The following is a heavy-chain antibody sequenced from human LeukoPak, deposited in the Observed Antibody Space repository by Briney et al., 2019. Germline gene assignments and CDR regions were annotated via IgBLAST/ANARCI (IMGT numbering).Heavy chain of an antibody. Sequence: GGSLRLSCAASGFTVSSNYMSWVRQAPGKGLEWVSVIYSGGSTYYADSVKGRFTISRDNSKNMLYLQMNSLRAEDTAVYYCARGDYIGYYGMDVWGQGTTVTVSS. V-gene: IGHV3-53*01. CDR3: ARGDYIGYYGMDV. J-gene: IGHJ6*02. CDR1: GFTVSSNY. D-gene: IGHD4-11*01. CDR2: IYSGGST.